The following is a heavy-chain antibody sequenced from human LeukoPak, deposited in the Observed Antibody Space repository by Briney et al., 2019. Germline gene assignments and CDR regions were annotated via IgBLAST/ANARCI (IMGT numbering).Heavy chain of an antibody. CDR3: ARGRYDFWSGYQGDAFDI. CDR2: ISAYNGNT. J-gene: IGHJ3*02. V-gene: IGHV1-18*01. Sequence: ASVKVSSKASGYTFTSYGISWVRQAPGQGLEWMGWISAYNGNTNYAQKLQGRVTMTTDTSTSTAYMELRSLRSDDTAVYYCARGRYDFWSGYQGDAFDIWGQGTMVTVSS. D-gene: IGHD3-3*01. CDR1: GYTFTSYG.